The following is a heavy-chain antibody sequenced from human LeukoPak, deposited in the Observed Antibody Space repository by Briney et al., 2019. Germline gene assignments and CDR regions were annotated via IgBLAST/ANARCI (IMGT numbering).Heavy chain of an antibody. CDR3: ASVYDSSGYYPF. V-gene: IGHV4-34*01. CDR2: INHSGST. CDR1: GGSFSGYY. J-gene: IGHJ4*02. D-gene: IGHD3-22*01. Sequence: SETLSLTCAVYGGSFSGYYWSWIRQPPGKGLEWIGEINHSGSTNYNPSLKSRVAISVDTSKNQFSLKLSSVTAADTAVYYCASVYDSSGYYPFWGQGTLVTVSS.